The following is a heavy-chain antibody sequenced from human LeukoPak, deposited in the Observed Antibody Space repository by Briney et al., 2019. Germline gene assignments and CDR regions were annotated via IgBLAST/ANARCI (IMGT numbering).Heavy chain of an antibody. CDR2: IKEDGSEK. J-gene: IGHJ5*02. V-gene: IGHV3-7*01. Sequence: GGSLGLSCAASGFTFTSYWMSWVRQASGKGLEWVANIKEDGSEKYYVDSVKGRFTISRDNAKNSVSLQMNSLRAEDTAVYYCARIYLKLASASWGQGTLVIVSS. CDR3: ARIYLKLASAS. CDR1: GFTFTSYW. D-gene: IGHD3-10*01.